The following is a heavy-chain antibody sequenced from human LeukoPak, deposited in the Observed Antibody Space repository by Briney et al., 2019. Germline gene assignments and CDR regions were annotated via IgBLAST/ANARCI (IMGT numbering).Heavy chain of an antibody. Sequence: GGSLRPSCAASGFTFSSYWMHWVRQAPGKGLVWVSRINSDGSSTSYADSVKGRFTISRDNAKNTLYLQMNSLRAEDTAVHYCARGGYDFWSGYFIDYWGQGTLVTVTS. CDR2: INSDGSST. V-gene: IGHV3-74*01. CDR3: ARGGYDFWSGYFIDY. CDR1: GFTFSSYW. D-gene: IGHD3-3*01. J-gene: IGHJ4*02.